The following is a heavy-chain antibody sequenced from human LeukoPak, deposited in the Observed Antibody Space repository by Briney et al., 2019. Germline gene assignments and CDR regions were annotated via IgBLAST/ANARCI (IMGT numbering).Heavy chain of an antibody. V-gene: IGHV4-59*01. CDR1: GGSISSYY. CDR2: IYYSGST. D-gene: IGHD3-3*01. CDR3: ARDFGRYDFWGGYPDGGNWFDP. J-gene: IGHJ5*02. Sequence: SETLSLTCTVSGGSISSYYWSWIRQPPGKGLEWIGYIYYSGSTNYNPSLKSRVTISVDTSKNQFSLKLSSVTAADTAVYYCARDFGRYDFWGGYPDGGNWFDPWGQGTLVTVSS.